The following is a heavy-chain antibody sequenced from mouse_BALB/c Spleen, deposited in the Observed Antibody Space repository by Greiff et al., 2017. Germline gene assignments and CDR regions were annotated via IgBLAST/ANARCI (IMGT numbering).Heavy chain of an antibody. V-gene: IGHV5-17*02. J-gene: IGHJ3*01. CDR1: GFTFSSFG. CDR3: ARSGLAY. CDR2: ISSGSSTI. Sequence: EVQLVESGGGLVQPGGSRKLSCAASGFTFSSFGMHWVRQAPEKGLEWVAYISSGSSTIYYADTVKGRFTISRDNPKNTLFLQMTSLRSDDTAMYYCARSGLAYWGQGTLVTVSA.